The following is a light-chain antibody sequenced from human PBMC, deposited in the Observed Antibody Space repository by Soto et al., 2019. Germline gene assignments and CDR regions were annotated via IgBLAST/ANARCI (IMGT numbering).Light chain of an antibody. Sequence: IQMTQSPSSLSASVGDRVTITCQASQDITNYLIWYQQKPGKAPKLLIYDASSLGTGVSSRFSGSGSGTHFTINISSLQPEDIATYYCQQFDSVPCTFGQGTKLEMK. CDR2: DAS. J-gene: IGKJ2*02. CDR3: QQFDSVPCT. V-gene: IGKV1-33*01. CDR1: QDITNY.